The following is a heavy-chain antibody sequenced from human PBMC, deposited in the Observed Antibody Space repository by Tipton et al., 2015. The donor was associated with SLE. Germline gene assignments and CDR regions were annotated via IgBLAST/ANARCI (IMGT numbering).Heavy chain of an antibody. CDR2: IYYSGST. CDR1: GGSISSSSYY. Sequence: TLSLTCTVSGGSISSSSYYWGWIRQPPGKGLEWIGSIYYSGSTNYNPSPKSRVTISVDTSKNQFSLKLSFVTAADTAVYYCARQPIAAAGTSNYFDYWGQGTLVTVSS. J-gene: IGHJ4*02. D-gene: IGHD6-13*01. V-gene: IGHV4-39*01. CDR3: ARQPIAAAGTSNYFDY.